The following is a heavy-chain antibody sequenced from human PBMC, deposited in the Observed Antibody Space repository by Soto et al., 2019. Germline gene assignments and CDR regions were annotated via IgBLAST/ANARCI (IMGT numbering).Heavy chain of an antibody. J-gene: IGHJ4*02. Sequence: SETLSLTCAVFGGSFSGYYWNWIRQPPGKGLEWIGEINNSGSTNYYSSLKSRVTISVDTSKNQFSLKLSSVTAADTAVYYCASRNYYGSGSYHYYFDYWGQGTLVTVSS. V-gene: IGHV4-34*01. CDR3: ASRNYYGSGSYHYYFDY. CDR2: INNSGST. CDR1: GGSFSGYY. D-gene: IGHD3-10*01.